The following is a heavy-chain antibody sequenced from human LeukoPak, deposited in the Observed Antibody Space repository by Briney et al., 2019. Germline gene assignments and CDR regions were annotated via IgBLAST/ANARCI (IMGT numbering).Heavy chain of an antibody. Sequence: SVKVSCKASGGTFSSYAISWVRQAPGQGLEWMGGIIPIFGTANYAQKFQGRVTITADKSTSTAYMELSSLRSEDTVVYYRASEVRFGGAFDIWGQGTMVTVSS. CDR3: ASEVRFGGAFDI. V-gene: IGHV1-69*06. J-gene: IGHJ3*02. CDR1: GGTFSSYA. CDR2: IIPIFGTA. D-gene: IGHD4-23*01.